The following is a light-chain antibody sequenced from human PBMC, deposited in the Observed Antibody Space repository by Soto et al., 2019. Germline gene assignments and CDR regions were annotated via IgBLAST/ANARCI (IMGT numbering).Light chain of an antibody. CDR3: QSYDSSLSGYV. V-gene: IGLV1-40*01. Sequence: QSVLTQPPSVSGAPGQRVTISCTGSSSSIGAGYDVHWYQQLPGTAPKLLIYGNSNRPSRVPDRFSGSRSGTSASLAITGLQADDEADYYCQSYDSSLSGYVFGTGTKVTVL. CDR1: SSSIGAGYD. J-gene: IGLJ1*01. CDR2: GNS.